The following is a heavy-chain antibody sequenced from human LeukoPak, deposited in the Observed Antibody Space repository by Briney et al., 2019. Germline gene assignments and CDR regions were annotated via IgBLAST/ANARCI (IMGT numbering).Heavy chain of an antibody. Sequence: SETLSLTCAVYGGSFSGYYWSWIRQPPGKGLEWIGEINHSGSTNSNPSLKSRVTISVDTSKNQFSLNLSSVTAADTAVYYCARVHCSGGSCYSYKVGKNAFDIWGQGTMVTVSS. D-gene: IGHD2-15*01. J-gene: IGHJ3*02. CDR3: ARVHCSGGSCYSYKVGKNAFDI. CDR2: INHSGST. V-gene: IGHV4-34*01. CDR1: GGSFSGYY.